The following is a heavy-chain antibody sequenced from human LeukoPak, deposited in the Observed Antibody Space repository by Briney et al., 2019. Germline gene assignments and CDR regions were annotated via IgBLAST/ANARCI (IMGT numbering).Heavy chain of an antibody. D-gene: IGHD5-12*01. J-gene: IGHJ6*03. V-gene: IGHV4-34*01. CDR3: ARGYDSDYYYYMDV. Sequence: SETLSLTCAVYGGSFSGYYWSWIRQPPGKGLEWIGEINHSGSTNYNPSLKSRVTISVDTSKYHFSLTLSSVTAADTAVYYCARGYDSDYYYYMDVWGKGTTVTVSS. CDR2: INHSGST. CDR1: GGSFSGYY.